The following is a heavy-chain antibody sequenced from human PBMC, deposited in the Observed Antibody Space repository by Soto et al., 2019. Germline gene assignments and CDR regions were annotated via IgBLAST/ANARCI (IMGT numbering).Heavy chain of an antibody. V-gene: IGHV3-30-3*01. CDR3: ARDIWWEPGVDAFHI. J-gene: IGHJ3*02. D-gene: IGHD1-26*01. CDR1: GFSFNFFA. Sequence: QVQLAESGGGVVQPGRSLRLSCAASGFSFNFFAMHWVRQAPGKGLEWVAAVSKDGSNTYYADSVKGRFTISRDNPKNTVYLQMNSLRVEDTAVYYCARDIWWEPGVDAFHIWGQGTMVTVSP. CDR2: VSKDGSNT.